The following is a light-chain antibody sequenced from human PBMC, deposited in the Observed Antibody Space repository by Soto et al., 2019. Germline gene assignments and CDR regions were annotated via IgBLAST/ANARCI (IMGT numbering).Light chain of an antibody. V-gene: IGKV1-5*01. CDR1: QSISGW. CDR3: QHYNSYTWT. CDR2: DVS. J-gene: IGKJ1*01. Sequence: IRVTKYAATLSASVGDTVTITCGASQSISGWLAWYQQKPGKAPKLLIYDVSSLESGVPSRFSGSGSGTEFTLAISSLQPDDFTTYYCQHYNSYTWTFGEGSKVDI.